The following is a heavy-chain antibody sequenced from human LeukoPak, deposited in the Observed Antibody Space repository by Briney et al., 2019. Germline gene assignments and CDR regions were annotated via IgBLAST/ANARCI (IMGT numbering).Heavy chain of an antibody. D-gene: IGHD4-17*01. CDR2: INHSGST. CDR1: GGSFSGYY. CDR3: ARDPNGDYFDY. Sequence: SETLSLTCAVYGGSFSGYYWSWIRQPPGKGLEWIGEINHSGSTNYNPSLKSRVTISVDTSKNQFSLKLSSVTAADTAVYYCARDPNGDYFDYWGQGTLVTVSS. V-gene: IGHV4-34*01. J-gene: IGHJ4*02.